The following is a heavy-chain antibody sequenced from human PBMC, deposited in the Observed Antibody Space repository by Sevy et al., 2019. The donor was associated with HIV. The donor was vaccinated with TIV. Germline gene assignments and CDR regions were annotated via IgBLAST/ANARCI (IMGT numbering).Heavy chain of an antibody. CDR2: ISGSGGST. D-gene: IGHD1-26*01. CDR1: GFTFSSYA. V-gene: IGHV3-23*01. Sequence: GGSLRLSCAASGFTFSSYAMSWVRQAPGKGLEWVSAISGSGGSTYYADSVKGRFTISRDNSKNTLYLLMNSLRAEDTAVYYCAKERVVGEYYYYYGMDVWGQGTTVTVFS. CDR3: AKERVVGEYYYYYGMDV. J-gene: IGHJ6*02.